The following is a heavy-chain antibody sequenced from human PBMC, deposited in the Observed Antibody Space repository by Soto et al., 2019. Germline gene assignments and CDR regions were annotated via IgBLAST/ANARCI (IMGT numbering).Heavy chain of an antibody. D-gene: IGHD3-9*01. CDR1: GGSFSTYY. V-gene: IGHV4-34*01. CDR3: ARGGSDDWQVAFDI. J-gene: IGHJ3*02. Sequence: SETLSLTCVVSGGSFSTYYYNWIRQSPGKGLEWIGEINHSGSNNYSPSLKSRVTMSLDTSKNQFSLKLTSVTAADTAVYYCARGGSDDWQVAFDIWGQGTMVTVSS. CDR2: INHSGSN.